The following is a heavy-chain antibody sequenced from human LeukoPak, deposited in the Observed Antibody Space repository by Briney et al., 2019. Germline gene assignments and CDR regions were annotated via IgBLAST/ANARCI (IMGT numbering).Heavy chain of an antibody. CDR2: ISYDGVYK. Sequence: AGGSLRLSCAASGFTFSTYSMHWVRQAPGKGLEWVSVISYDGVYKYYADAMEGRFTTSRENSKNTLYLQINSLTTEDTAVYYCARDGSGGSNFYYDYWGQGTLVTVSS. V-gene: IGHV3-30-3*01. D-gene: IGHD2-15*01. CDR1: GFTFSTYS. J-gene: IGHJ4*02. CDR3: ARDGSGGSNFYYDY.